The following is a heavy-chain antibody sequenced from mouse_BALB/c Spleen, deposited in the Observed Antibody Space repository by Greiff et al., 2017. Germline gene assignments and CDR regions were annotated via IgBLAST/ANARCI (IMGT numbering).Heavy chain of an antibody. CDR1: GYSITSDYA. Sequence: EVKLMESGPGLVKPSQSLSLTCTVTGYSITSDYAWNWIRQFPGNKLEWMGYISYSGSTSYNPSLKSRISITRDTSKNQFFLQLNSVTTEDTATYYCAKESGYYHFDYWGQGTTLTVSS. CDR3: AKESGYYHFDY. D-gene: IGHD3-2*02. J-gene: IGHJ2*01. V-gene: IGHV3-2*02. CDR2: ISYSGST.